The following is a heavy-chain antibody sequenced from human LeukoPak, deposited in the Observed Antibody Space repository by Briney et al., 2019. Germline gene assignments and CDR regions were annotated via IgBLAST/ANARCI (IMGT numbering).Heavy chain of an antibody. V-gene: IGHV3-7*01. CDR1: GFTFSSYW. CDR3: ARDQRYCSSTSCHRPLYYYYYGMDV. CDR2: IKQDGSEK. D-gene: IGHD2-2*01. Sequence: SGGSLRLSCAASGFTFSSYWMSWVRQAPGKGLEWVANIKQDGSEKYYVDSVKGRFTISRDNAKNSLYLQMNSLRAEDTAVYYCARDQRYCSSTSCHRPLYYYYYGMDVWGQGTTVTVSS. J-gene: IGHJ6*02.